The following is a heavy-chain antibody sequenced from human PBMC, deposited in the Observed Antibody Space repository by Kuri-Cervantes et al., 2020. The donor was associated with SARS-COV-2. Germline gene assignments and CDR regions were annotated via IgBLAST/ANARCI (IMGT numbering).Heavy chain of an antibody. D-gene: IGHD6-6*01. J-gene: IGHJ4*02. CDR2: ISYDGSNK. CDR3: ARVPQYSSSFY. Sequence: GGSLRLSCAASGFTFSSYAMHWVRQAPGKGLEWVAVISYDGSNKYYADSVKGRFTISRDNSKNTPYLQMNSLRAEDTAVYYCARVPQYSSSFYWGQGTLVTVSS. V-gene: IGHV3-30-3*01. CDR1: GFTFSSYA.